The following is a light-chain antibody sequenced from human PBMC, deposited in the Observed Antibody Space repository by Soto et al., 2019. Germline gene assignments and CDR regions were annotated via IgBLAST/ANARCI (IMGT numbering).Light chain of an antibody. CDR1: QGISSN. Sequence: AIRMPQSPSPFSASPEARVTITCRASQGISSNLAWNQQKQGKAPKLLIYAASTLQSGVPSRFSGSGSGTDFTLTISCLQSEDFATYYCQQYYSYSWTFGQGTKVEIK. J-gene: IGKJ1*01. CDR3: QQYYSYSWT. CDR2: AAS. V-gene: IGKV1-8*01.